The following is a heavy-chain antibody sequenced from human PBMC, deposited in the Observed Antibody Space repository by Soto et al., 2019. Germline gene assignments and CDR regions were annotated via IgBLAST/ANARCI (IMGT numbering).Heavy chain of an antibody. Sequence: QVQLVQSGAEVKKPGSSVKVSCKASGGTFSSHGFNWVRQAPGQGLEWIGGSIPLFGITNHTQKFQDRITITAAAYTPTAYMKLRSPGSTDAAVYSCATAGGYGLVNWGQGTMVAVSS. J-gene: IGHJ4*02. CDR1: GGTFSSHG. CDR2: SIPLFGIT. D-gene: IGHD2-15*01. V-gene: IGHV1-69*12. CDR3: ATAGGYGLVN.